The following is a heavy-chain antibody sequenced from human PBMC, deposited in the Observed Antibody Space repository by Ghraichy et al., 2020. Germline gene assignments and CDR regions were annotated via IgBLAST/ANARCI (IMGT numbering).Heavy chain of an antibody. Sequence: GGSLRLSCAASGFTFSSYAMHWVSQAPGKGLEWVAVISYDGSNKYYADSVKGRFTISRDNSKNTLYLQMNSLRAEDTAVYYCARVGITGYYYGMDVWGQGTTVTVSS. J-gene: IGHJ6*02. CDR2: ISYDGSNK. D-gene: IGHD1-20*01. CDR1: GFTFSSYA. CDR3: ARVGITGYYYGMDV. V-gene: IGHV3-30-3*01.